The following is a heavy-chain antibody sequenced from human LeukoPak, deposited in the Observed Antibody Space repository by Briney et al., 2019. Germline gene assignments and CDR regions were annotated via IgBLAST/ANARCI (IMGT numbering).Heavy chain of an antibody. CDR3: ARRWGTIFGEALSAFDI. CDR1: GGSISSSSYY. D-gene: IGHD3-3*01. Sequence: SETLSLTCTVSGGSISSSSYYWGWIRQPPGKGLEWIGSIYYSGSTYYNPSLKSRVTISVDTSKNQFSLKLSSVTAADTAVYYCARRWGTIFGEALSAFDIWGQGTMVTVSS. V-gene: IGHV4-39*01. CDR2: IYYSGST. J-gene: IGHJ3*02.